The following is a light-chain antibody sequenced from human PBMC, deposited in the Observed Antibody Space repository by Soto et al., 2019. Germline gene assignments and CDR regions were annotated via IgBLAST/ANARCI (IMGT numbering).Light chain of an antibody. CDR2: GS. CDR1: QSISSD. CDR3: QQYNWWPWT. Sequence: EIVMTQSPATLSVSPGEIATLSCRASQSISSDLAWYQQKPGQAPRLLIYGSTRATGIPARFSGSGSGTEFTLTISSLQSEDSALYYCQQYNWWPWTFGQGTKVEIK. V-gene: IGKV3-15*01. J-gene: IGKJ1*01.